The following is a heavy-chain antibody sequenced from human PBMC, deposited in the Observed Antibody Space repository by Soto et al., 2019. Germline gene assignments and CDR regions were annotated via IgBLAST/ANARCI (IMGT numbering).Heavy chain of an antibody. Sequence: ASVKVSCKASGGTFSSYAISWVRPAPGQGLEWVGRIIPILGIANYSQKFQGRVPITADKFTSTAYIELSSLRFEDTAVYYCARDGVCSSTSCYTQDYDYYYGIDVWGQGTTVTVSS. CDR3: ARDGVCSSTSCYTQDYDYYYGIDV. CDR2: IIPILGIA. J-gene: IGHJ6*02. V-gene: IGHV1-69*04. D-gene: IGHD2-2*02. CDR1: GGTFSSYA.